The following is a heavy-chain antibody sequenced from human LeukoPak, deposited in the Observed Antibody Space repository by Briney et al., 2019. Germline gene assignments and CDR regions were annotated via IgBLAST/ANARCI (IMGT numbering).Heavy chain of an antibody. CDR3: ARDGGRKQQLVIGGYFQH. CDR1: GFTFSSYA. CDR2: ISYDGSNK. Sequence: GGSLRLSCAASGFTFSSYAMHWVRQAPGKGLEWVAVISYDGSNKYYADSVKGRFTISRDNSKNTLHLQMNSLRAEDTAVYYCARDGGRKQQLVIGGYFQHWGQGTLVTVSS. V-gene: IGHV3-30-3*01. D-gene: IGHD6-13*01. J-gene: IGHJ1*01.